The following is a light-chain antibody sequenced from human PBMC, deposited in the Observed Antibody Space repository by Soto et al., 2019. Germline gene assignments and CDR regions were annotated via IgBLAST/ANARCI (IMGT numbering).Light chain of an antibody. V-gene: IGKV1-33*01. Sequence: DIQMTQSPSSLSASVGDRITITCQASEDITNYLHWYQQKPGKAPKLLIYDASNLETGVPSRFCVSGSGTDFSFTISSLQAEDIATYYCQQYDYMPYTFGQGTKLEMK. CDR1: EDITNY. J-gene: IGKJ2*01. CDR3: QQYDYMPYT. CDR2: DAS.